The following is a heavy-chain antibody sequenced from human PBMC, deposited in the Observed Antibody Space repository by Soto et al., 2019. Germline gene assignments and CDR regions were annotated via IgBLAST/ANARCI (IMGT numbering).Heavy chain of an antibody. CDR1: RFTFGDYA. J-gene: IGHJ6*02. Sequence: GGSMRLSSTASRFTFGDYAMSWVRQAPGEGLEWVVFIRSKAYGGTTEYAASVKGRFTISRDDSKSIAYLQMNSLKTEDTAVYYCSVYSNRPIDYYYGMDVWGQGTTVTVSS. V-gene: IGHV3-49*04. CDR3: SVYSNRPIDYYYGMDV. D-gene: IGHD4-4*01. CDR2: IRSKAYGGTT.